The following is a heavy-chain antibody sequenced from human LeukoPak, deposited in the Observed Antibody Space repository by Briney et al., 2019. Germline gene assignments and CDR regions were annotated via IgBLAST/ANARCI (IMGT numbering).Heavy chain of an antibody. D-gene: IGHD3-16*01. CDR1: GYIFSSYG. CDR3: ARVGGYSRLAYNWFDP. V-gene: IGHV1-18*01. Sequence: GASVKVSCKTSGYIFSSYGISWVRQAPGQGLEWMGWISAYNGNTNYAQKLQGRVTMTTDTSTSTAYMELRSLRSDDTAVYYCARVGGYSRLAYNWFDPWGQGTLVTVSS. J-gene: IGHJ5*02. CDR2: ISAYNGNT.